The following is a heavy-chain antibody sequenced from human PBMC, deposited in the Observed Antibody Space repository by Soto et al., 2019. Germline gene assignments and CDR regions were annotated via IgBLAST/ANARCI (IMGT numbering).Heavy chain of an antibody. CDR1: GYTFSGSS. D-gene: IGHD2-15*01. V-gene: IGHV3-73*02. Sequence: EVQLVESGGGLVQPGGSLKLSCVASGYTFSGSSMHWVRQASGKGLEWVGRIRNKANGYATAYGASVNGRFTISRDDSNNTAYLQMNSLKTEDTAVYYCTSLSPEDMIRKWGQGTLVTVSS. CDR2: IRNKANGYAT. CDR3: TSLSPEDMIRK. J-gene: IGHJ4*02.